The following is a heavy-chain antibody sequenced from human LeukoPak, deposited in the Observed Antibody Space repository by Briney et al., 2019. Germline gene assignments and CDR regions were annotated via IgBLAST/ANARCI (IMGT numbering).Heavy chain of an antibody. CDR3: AKFHITGTTPSYFDY. V-gene: IGHV3-30*02. J-gene: IGHJ4*02. D-gene: IGHD1-7*01. CDR2: IRSDGSNI. Sequence: GGSLRLSCAASGFTFSTYGMHWVRQAPGKGLEWVAFIRSDGSNIYYADSVKGRFTISRDNSQNTLHLQMNSLKTEDTAVYYCAKFHITGTTPSYFDYWGQGALVTVSS. CDR1: GFTFSTYG.